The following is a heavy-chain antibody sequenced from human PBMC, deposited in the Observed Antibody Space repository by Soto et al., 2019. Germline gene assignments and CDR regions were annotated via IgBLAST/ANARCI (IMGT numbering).Heavy chain of an antibody. Sequence: PGGSLRLSCAASGFTFSDHYMDWVRQAPGKGLEWVARSRNRVNSHTTEYAASVKGRFTISRDESKSSLYLQMNSLKIEDTAVYYCTRGLLGGAPSYTFHGMDVWGQGTTVTVS. V-gene: IGHV3-72*01. D-gene: IGHD1-26*01. CDR3: TRGLLGGAPSYTFHGMDV. CDR1: GFTFSDHY. J-gene: IGHJ6*01. CDR2: SRNRVNSHTT.